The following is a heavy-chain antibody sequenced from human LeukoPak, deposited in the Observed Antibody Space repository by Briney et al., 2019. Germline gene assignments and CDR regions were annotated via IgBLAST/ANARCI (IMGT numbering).Heavy chain of an antibody. CDR1: GYTFTSYW. J-gene: IGHJ4*02. V-gene: IGHV5-51*01. CDR2: IYPGDSDT. Sequence: GESLNLSCKGSGYTFTSYWIGWVRQMPGKGLEWMGYIYPGDSDTRYSPSFQGQVNISADKSISTAYRQWSSLKASDTAMYYCARSGYYFDFWGQGTLVTVSS. CDR3: ARSGYYFDF. D-gene: IGHD3-22*01.